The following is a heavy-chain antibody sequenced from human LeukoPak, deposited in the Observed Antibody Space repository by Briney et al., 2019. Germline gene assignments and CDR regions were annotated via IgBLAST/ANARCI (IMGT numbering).Heavy chain of an antibody. D-gene: IGHD3-3*01. J-gene: IGHJ6*03. CDR2: IYYSGST. Sequence: PSETLSPTYTVSGGSISSYYWSWIRQPPGKGLEWIGYIYYSGSTNYNPSLKSRVTISVDTSKNQFSLKLSSVTAADTAVYYCAREEGFWSGYYYYYYMDVWGKGTTVTVSS. CDR3: AREEGFWSGYYYYYYMDV. V-gene: IGHV4-59*01. CDR1: GGSISSYY.